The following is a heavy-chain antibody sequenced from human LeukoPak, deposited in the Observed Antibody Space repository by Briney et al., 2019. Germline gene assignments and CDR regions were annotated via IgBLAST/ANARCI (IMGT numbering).Heavy chain of an antibody. CDR3: AKVVAYSYGYYYYYMDV. CDR1: GFTFSSYG. Sequence: GGSLRLSCAASGFTFSSYGMSWVRQAPGKGLEWVSAISGSGGSTYYADSVKGRFTISRDNSKNTLYLQMNSLRAQDTAVYYCAKVVAYSYGYYYYYMDVWGKGTTVTISS. V-gene: IGHV3-23*01. J-gene: IGHJ6*03. D-gene: IGHD5-18*01. CDR2: ISGSGGST.